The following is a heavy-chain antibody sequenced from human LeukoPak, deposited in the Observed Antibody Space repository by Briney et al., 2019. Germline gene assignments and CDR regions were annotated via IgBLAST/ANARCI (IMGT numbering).Heavy chain of an antibody. J-gene: IGHJ4*02. V-gene: IGHV3-53*01. CDR2: IYSGGST. D-gene: IGHD1-14*01. CDR1: GXTVSSNY. CDR3: VSGTTYFDY. Sequence: PGGSLRLSCAASGXTVSSNYMSWVRQAPGKGLEWVSVIYSGGSTYYADSVKGRFTISRDNSKNMLYLQMNSLRDEDTAVYYCVSGTTYFDYWGQGTLVTVSS.